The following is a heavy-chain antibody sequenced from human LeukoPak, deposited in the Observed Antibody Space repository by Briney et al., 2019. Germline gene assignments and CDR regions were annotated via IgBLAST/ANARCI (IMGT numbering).Heavy chain of an antibody. CDR3: ARDAATVIDH. CDR1: GGSISSSSYY. CDR2: IYYSGST. V-gene: IGHV4-39*02. J-gene: IGHJ4*02. D-gene: IGHD6-25*01. Sequence: SETLSLTCTVSGGSISSSSYYWGWIRQPPGKGLEWIGSIYYSGSTYYNPSLKSRVTISVDTSKNQLSLKLSSVTAADTAVYYCARDAATVIDHWGQGTLVTVSS.